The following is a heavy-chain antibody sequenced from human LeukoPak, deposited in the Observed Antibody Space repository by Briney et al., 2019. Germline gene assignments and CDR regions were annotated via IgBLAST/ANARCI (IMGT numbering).Heavy chain of an antibody. J-gene: IGHJ4*02. D-gene: IGHD1-26*01. CDR1: GFTFSSYA. CDR2: ISYDGSNK. CDR3: AREWELDSFDY. Sequence: PGRSLRLSCAASGFTFSSYAMHWVRQAPGMGLEWVAVISYDGSNKYYADSVKGRFTISRDNSKNTLYLQMNSLRAEDTAVYYCAREWELDSFDYWGQGTLVTVSS. V-gene: IGHV3-30*04.